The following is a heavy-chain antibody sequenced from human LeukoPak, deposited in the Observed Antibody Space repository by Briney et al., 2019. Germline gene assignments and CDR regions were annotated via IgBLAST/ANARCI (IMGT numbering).Heavy chain of an antibody. J-gene: IGHJ4*02. CDR1: GFTLSSYA. CDR3: SRAGGYFDWPHLVY. CDR2: ISYDGSKK. V-gene: IGHV3-30-3*01. D-gene: IGHD3-9*01. Sequence: PGTSLRLSCAASGFTLSSYAMHWVRQAPGKGLEWVAVISYDGSKKYYAESVKGRFTISRDNSKDTLYLQMNSLRGEDMAVYYCSRAGGYFDWPHLVYWGQGALVTVSS.